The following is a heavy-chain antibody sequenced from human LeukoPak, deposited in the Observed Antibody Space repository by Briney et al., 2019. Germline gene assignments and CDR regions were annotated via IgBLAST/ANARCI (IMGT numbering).Heavy chain of an antibody. V-gene: IGHV3-48*03. J-gene: IGHJ4*02. CDR1: GFTFSSYE. CDR2: ISSSGKTI. CDR3: AREGGDLDY. Sequence: GGSLRLSCAASGFTFSSYEMNWVRQAPGKGLEWVSYISSSGKTIYYADSVKGRFTISRDNAKNSLYLQMNSLRAEDTAVYYCAREGGDLDYWGQGTLVTVSS. D-gene: IGHD4-17*01.